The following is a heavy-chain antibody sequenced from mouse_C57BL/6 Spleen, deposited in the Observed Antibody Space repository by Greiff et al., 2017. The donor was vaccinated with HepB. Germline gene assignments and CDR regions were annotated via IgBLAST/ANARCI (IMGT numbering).Heavy chain of an antibody. CDR3: APIYYDYDGAWFAY. V-gene: IGHV1-53*01. CDR1: GYTFTSYW. J-gene: IGHJ3*01. CDR2: INPSNGGT. Sequence: QVQLQQSGTELVKPGASVKLSCKASGYTFTSYWMHWVKQRPGQGLEWIGNINPSNGGTNYNEKFKSKATLTVDKSSSTAYMQLSSLTSEDSAVYFCAPIYYDYDGAWFAYWGQGTLVTVSA. D-gene: IGHD2-4*01.